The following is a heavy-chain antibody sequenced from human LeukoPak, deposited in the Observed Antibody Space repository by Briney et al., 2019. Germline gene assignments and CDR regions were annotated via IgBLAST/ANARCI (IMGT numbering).Heavy chain of an antibody. V-gene: IGHV4-38-2*01. CDR3: AGGVVEDTAMVDY. Sequence: SETLSLTCAVSGYSISSGYYWGWIRQPPGKGLEWIGSIYHSGSTYYNPSLKSRVTISVDTSKNQFSLKLSSVTAADTAVYYCAGGVVEDTAMVDYWGQGTLVTVSS. CDR1: GYSISSGYY. D-gene: IGHD5-18*01. J-gene: IGHJ4*02. CDR2: IYHSGST.